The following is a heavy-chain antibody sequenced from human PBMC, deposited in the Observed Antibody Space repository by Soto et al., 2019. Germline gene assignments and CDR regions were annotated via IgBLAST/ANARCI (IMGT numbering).Heavy chain of an antibody. CDR2: IWYDGSNK. Sequence: QVQLVESGGGVVQPGRSLRLSCAASGFTFSSYGMHWVRQAPGKGLEWVAVIWYDGSNKYYADSVKGRFTISRDNSKNTLYLQMTSLTAEDTAVYYCARERAAYYDILTGYYNPYYWGQGTLVTVSS. J-gene: IGHJ4*02. V-gene: IGHV3-33*01. CDR3: ARERAAYYDILTGYYNPYY. CDR1: GFTFSSYG. D-gene: IGHD3-9*01.